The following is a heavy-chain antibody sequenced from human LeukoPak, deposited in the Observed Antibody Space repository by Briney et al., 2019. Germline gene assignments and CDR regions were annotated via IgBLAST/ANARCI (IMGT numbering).Heavy chain of an antibody. J-gene: IGHJ6*03. CDR1: GITFSSHA. CDR3: AKGGAATMRDGYNYYYYYMEV. D-gene: IGHD5-24*01. CDR2: ISGSGGHT. V-gene: IGHV3-23*01. Sequence: PGGSLRLSCAASGITFSSHAMSWVRQAPGKGLEWVSLISGSGGHTYYGDSVKGRFTISRDNSTNRLYLQMNSLRPEDTAVYYCAKGGAATMRDGYNYYYYYMEVWGRGTTATVSS.